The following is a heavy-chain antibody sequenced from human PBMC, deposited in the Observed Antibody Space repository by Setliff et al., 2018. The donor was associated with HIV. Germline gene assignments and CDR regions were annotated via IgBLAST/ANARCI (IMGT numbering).Heavy chain of an antibody. J-gene: IGHJ6*03. V-gene: IGHV1-69*02. CDR1: RSTFNSHT. Sequence: SVKVSCKASRSTFNSHTINWVRQAPGQGLDWMGRIIPILGVANHAQRFQGKVTITADKSTSTAYMELTSLRFDDTAMYYCVRGVQSPPHYSYYYMDVWGEGTMVT. D-gene: IGHD3-3*01. CDR3: VRGVQSPPHYSYYYMDV. CDR2: IIPILGVA.